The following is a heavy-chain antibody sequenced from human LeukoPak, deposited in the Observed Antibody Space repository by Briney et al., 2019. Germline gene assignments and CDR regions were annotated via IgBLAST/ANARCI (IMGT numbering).Heavy chain of an antibody. D-gene: IGHD3-9*01. CDR1: GFTFSSYW. CDR3: ARDQYDILTGYHDY. Sequence: GGSLRLSCAASGFTFSSYWMSWVRQAPGKGLEWVANIKQDGSEKYYVDSVKGRFTISRDNAKNSLYLQMNSLRAEDTAVYYCARDQYDILTGYHDYWGQGALVTVSS. J-gene: IGHJ4*02. CDR2: IKQDGSEK. V-gene: IGHV3-7*01.